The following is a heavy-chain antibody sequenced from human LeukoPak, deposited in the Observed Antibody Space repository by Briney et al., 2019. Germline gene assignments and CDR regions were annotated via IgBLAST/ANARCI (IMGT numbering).Heavy chain of an antibody. J-gene: IGHJ4*02. Sequence: PSETLSLTCTVSGGSISSYYWSWIRQPPGKGLEWIGYIYYSGSTNYNPSLKSRVTISVDTSKNQFSLKLSSATAADTAVYYCARARAVAGKYCFDYWGQGTLVTVSS. CDR1: GGSISSYY. V-gene: IGHV4-59*01. CDR3: ARARAVAGKYCFDY. D-gene: IGHD6-19*01. CDR2: IYYSGST.